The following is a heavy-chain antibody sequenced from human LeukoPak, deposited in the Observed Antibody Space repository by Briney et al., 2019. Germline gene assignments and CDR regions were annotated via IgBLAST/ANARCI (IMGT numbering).Heavy chain of an antibody. Sequence: GGSVRLSCAASGFTFSRYGMHWVRQAPGKGLEWVAVIRYDGSNKYYADSVKGRFTISRDNSKNTLYLQMNSLRAEDTAVYYCAREKDYRCDYWGQGTQVTVSS. CDR2: IRYDGSNK. CDR1: GFTFSRYG. D-gene: IGHD4-11*01. V-gene: IGHV3-33*01. CDR3: AREKDYRCDY. J-gene: IGHJ4*02.